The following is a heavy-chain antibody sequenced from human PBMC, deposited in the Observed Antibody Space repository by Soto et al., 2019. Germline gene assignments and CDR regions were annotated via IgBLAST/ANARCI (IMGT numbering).Heavy chain of an antibody. J-gene: IGHJ6*03. V-gene: IGHV4-30-4*02. CDR2: IYYSGST. Sequence: PSETLSLTCTVSGGSISSGDYYWSWIRQPPGKGLEWIGYIYYSGSTYYDPSLKSRVTISVDTSKNQFSLKLSSVTAADTAVYYCARSSCSGGSCYDYMDVWGKGTTVTAP. D-gene: IGHD2-15*01. CDR3: ARSSCSGGSCYDYMDV. CDR1: GGSISSGDYY.